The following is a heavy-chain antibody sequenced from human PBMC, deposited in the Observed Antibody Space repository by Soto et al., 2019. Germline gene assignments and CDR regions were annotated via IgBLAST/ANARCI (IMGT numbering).Heavy chain of an antibody. Sequence: PGGSLRLSCAASGFSFNSHNMNWVRQAPGKGLEWISYISASGSSIYYADSVKGRFTISRDNSKNTLYLQMNSLRAEDTAVYYCARDDYDILTGYPDYWGQGTLVTVSS. CDR3: ARDDYDILTGYPDY. D-gene: IGHD3-9*01. V-gene: IGHV3-48*01. CDR1: GFSFNSHN. CDR2: ISASGSSI. J-gene: IGHJ4*02.